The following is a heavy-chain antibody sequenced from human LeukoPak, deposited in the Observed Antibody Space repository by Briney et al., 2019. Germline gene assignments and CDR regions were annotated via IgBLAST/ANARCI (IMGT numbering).Heavy chain of an antibody. CDR1: GFTFSTYA. D-gene: IGHD1-26*01. CDR3: AYWRVVGATKRDAY. Sequence: PGGSLRLSCAASGFTFSTYAMSWVRQAPGKGLEWVSAISGSGGTTYYVDSVKGRFTISRDNSKNTLYLQMNSLRVEDTAVYYCAYWRVVGATKRDAYWGQGTLVTVSS. CDR2: ISGSGGTT. V-gene: IGHV3-23*01. J-gene: IGHJ4*02.